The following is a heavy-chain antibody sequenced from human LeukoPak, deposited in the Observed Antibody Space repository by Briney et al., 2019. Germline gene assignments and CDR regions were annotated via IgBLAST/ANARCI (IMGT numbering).Heavy chain of an antibody. D-gene: IGHD4/OR15-4a*01. V-gene: IGHV3-9*03. J-gene: IGHJ3*02. CDR1: GFTFDDYA. CDR3: AKVGTYDAGAFDI. CDR2: ISWNSGSI. Sequence: GRSLRLSCAASGFTFDDYAMHWVRQAPGKGLEWVSGISWNSGSIGYADSVKGRFTISRDNAKNSLYLQMNSLRAEDMALYYCAKVGTYDAGAFDIWGQGTMVTVSS.